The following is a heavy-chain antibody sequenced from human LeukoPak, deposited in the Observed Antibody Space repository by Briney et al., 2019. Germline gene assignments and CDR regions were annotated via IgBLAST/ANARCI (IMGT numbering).Heavy chain of an antibody. V-gene: IGHV1-18*04. J-gene: IGHJ5*02. CDR1: GYTFTCNG. CDR3: ARDRYSGYYLSLRAGSRFDP. Sequence: ASVKVSCTASGYTFTCNGIGMVRQAPAQGIEWMGWITAYNGDTNYAQKLSGRVTMTTDTSTSTAYIELRSLRYDDTAVYYCARDRYSGYYLSLRAGSRFDPWGQGTLVTVSS. D-gene: IGHD5-12*01. CDR2: ITAYNGDT.